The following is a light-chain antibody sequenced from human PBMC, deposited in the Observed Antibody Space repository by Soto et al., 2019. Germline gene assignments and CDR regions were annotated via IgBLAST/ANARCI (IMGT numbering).Light chain of an antibody. V-gene: IGKV1-17*01. Sequence: IQMTQSPSSLSASLGDRVTITCRASQAIGTDLGWYQQKPGKAPKRLIYAASSLQSGAPPRFSGSGSGTDFILTIRSLQSEDFATYFCLQYNSYPRTFGQGTRVDI. CDR2: AAS. CDR1: QAIGTD. J-gene: IGKJ1*01. CDR3: LQYNSYPRT.